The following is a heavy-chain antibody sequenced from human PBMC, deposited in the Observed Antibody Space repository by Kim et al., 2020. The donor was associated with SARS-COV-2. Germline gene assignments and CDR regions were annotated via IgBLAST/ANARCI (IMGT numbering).Heavy chain of an antibody. V-gene: IGHV4-31*03. J-gene: IGHJ3*02. CDR1: GGSISSGGYY. D-gene: IGHD6-19*01. CDR3: ARDPRFREAVAGTGAFDI. CDR2: IYYSGST. Sequence: SETLSLTCTVSGGSISSGGYYWSWIRQHPGKGLEWIGYIYYSGSTYYNPSLKSRVTISVDTSKNQFSLKLSSVTAADTAVYYCARDPRFREAVAGTGAFDIWGQGTMVTVSS.